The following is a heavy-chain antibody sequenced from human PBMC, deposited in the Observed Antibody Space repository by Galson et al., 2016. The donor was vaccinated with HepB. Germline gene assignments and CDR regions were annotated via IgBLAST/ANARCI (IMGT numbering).Heavy chain of an antibody. CDR2: INHGGST. CDR1: GGSFTAHY. D-gene: IGHD5-12*01. J-gene: IGHJ4*02. Sequence: SETLSLTCAVYGGSFTAHYWTWIRQHPGKGFEWIGDINHGGSTNYNPSLGSRVTISVDTSKNQLSLSLSSVTAADTAVYFCASMEKWPTAHADFWGQGTLVTVSS. CDR3: ASMEKWPTAHADF. V-gene: IGHV4-34*01.